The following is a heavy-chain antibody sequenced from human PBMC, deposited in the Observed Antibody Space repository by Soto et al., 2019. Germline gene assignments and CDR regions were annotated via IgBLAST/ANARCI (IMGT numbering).Heavy chain of an antibody. CDR1: GLTFSTST. CDR3: ARVRRNDASDYYGMDV. CDR2: ISSGSTTI. J-gene: IGHJ6*02. V-gene: IGHV3-48*02. Sequence: LRLSCEASGLTFSTSTMNWVRQAPGKGLEWVSYISSGSTTIYYADSVRGRFTISRDNAKNSLFLQMNSLGDDDTAVYYCARVRRNDASDYYGMDVWGHGTTVTVSS. D-gene: IGHD1-1*01.